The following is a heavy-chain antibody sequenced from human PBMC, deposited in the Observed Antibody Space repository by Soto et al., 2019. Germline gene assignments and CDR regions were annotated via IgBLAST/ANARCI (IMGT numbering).Heavy chain of an antibody. CDR3: VRDPTGTTLGLMVLY. CDR1: GFTFSSYA. Sequence: AGGSLRLSCAASGFTFSSYAMHWVRQAPGKGLEWVAVISYDGSNKYYADSVKGRFTISRDNSKNTLYLQMNSLRAEDTAVYYCVRDPTGTTLGLMVLYWGQGTLVTVSS. D-gene: IGHD1-7*01. CDR2: ISYDGSNK. V-gene: IGHV3-30-3*01. J-gene: IGHJ4*02.